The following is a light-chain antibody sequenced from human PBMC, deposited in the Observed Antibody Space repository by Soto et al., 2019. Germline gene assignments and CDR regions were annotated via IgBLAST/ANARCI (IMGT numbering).Light chain of an antibody. CDR1: QSVSSY. CDR3: QQYVASPYT. Sequence: EIVLTQSPGTLSLSPGERATLSCRSSQSVSSYLAWYQQKPGQAPRLLIYDASSRATGIPDRFSASGSGTDFTLTISSLEPEDFAVYYCQQYVASPYTFGQGTKVDI. CDR2: DAS. J-gene: IGKJ2*01. V-gene: IGKV3-20*01.